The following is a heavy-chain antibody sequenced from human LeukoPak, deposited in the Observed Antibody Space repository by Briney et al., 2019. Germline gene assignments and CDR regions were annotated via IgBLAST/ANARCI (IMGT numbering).Heavy chain of an antibody. V-gene: IGHV3-7*01. D-gene: IGHD2-21*02. Sequence: GGSLRLSCAASGFTFSSYWMSWVRQAPGKGLEWVANIKKDGSEKYYVDSVKGRFTISRDNAKNSLYLQMNSLRAEDTAVYYCARRKGDWGSAFDIWGQGTRVTVSS. CDR2: IKKDGSEK. J-gene: IGHJ3*02. CDR3: ARRKGDWGSAFDI. CDR1: GFTFSSYW.